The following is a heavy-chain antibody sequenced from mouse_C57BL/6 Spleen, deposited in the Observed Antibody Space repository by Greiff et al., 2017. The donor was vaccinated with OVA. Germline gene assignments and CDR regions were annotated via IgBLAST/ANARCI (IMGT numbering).Heavy chain of an antibody. CDR1: GYTFTSYW. CDR2: IHPNSGST. Sequence: VQLQQSGAELVKPGASVKLSCKASGYTFTSYWMHWVKQRPGQGLEWIGMIHPNSGSTNYNEKFKSKATLTVDKSSSTAYMQLSSLTSEDSAVYYCARDRYDYGYFDYWGQGTTLTVSS. CDR3: ARDRYDYGYFDY. V-gene: IGHV1-64*01. D-gene: IGHD2-4*01. J-gene: IGHJ2*01.